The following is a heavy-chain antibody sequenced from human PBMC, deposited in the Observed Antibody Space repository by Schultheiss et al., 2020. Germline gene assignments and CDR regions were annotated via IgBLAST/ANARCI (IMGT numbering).Heavy chain of an antibody. CDR1: GFSLTTSAMR. Sequence: SGPTLVKPTQTLTLTCTFSGFSLTTSAMRVSWIRQPPGKALEWLARIDWDDGKFYSTSLKSRLTITKDTSKNQVVLTMTNMDPVDTATYYCAHRLVSGSSASFDYWGQGTLVTVSS. D-gene: IGHD1-26*01. J-gene: IGHJ4*02. CDR2: IDWDDGK. CDR3: AHRLVSGSSASFDY. V-gene: IGHV2-70*12.